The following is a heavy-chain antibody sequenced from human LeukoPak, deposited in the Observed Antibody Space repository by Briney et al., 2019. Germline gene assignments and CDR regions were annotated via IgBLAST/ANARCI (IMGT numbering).Heavy chain of an antibody. CDR1: GFTFSSYE. V-gene: IGHV3-48*03. J-gene: IGHJ4*02. Sequence: PGGSLRLSCAASGFTFSSYEMNWVRQAPGKGLEWVSYISSSGSTIYYADSVKGRFTISRDNAKNSLYLQMNSLRAEDTAVYYCATLPDYGDYDFGTFWGQGTLVAVSS. D-gene: IGHD4-17*01. CDR2: ISSSGSTI. CDR3: ATLPDYGDYDFGTF.